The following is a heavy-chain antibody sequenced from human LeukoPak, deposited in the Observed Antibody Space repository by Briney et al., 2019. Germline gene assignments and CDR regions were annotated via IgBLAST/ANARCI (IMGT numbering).Heavy chain of an antibody. V-gene: IGHV3-30*02. J-gene: IGHJ4*02. CDR2: TWYDASKE. CDR1: GFSFSAYG. CDR3: VRDLLGLPHNYFDS. D-gene: IGHD3-16*01. Sequence: GGSLRLSCAASGFSFSAYGMHWVRQAPGKGLEWVAYTWYDASKEEYAGSVKGRFTICRDTSKSTVYLQMNCLRPEDTAVYYCVRDLLGLPHNYFDSWGQGTLVTVSS.